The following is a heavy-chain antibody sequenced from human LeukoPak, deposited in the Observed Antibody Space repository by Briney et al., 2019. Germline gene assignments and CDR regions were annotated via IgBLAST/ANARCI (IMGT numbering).Heavy chain of an antibody. V-gene: IGHV1-18*01. Sequence: SVKVSCKASGYTFPSYGISWLRQAPGQGLDWMGWISAYNGNTNYAQKLQGRVTMTTDTSTSTAYMELRSLRSDDTAVYYCARVRYPLQKPYYYYYMDVWGKGTTVTVSS. CDR2: ISAYNGNT. CDR1: GYTFPSYG. D-gene: IGHD4-11*01. CDR3: ARVRYPLQKPYYYYYMDV. J-gene: IGHJ6*03.